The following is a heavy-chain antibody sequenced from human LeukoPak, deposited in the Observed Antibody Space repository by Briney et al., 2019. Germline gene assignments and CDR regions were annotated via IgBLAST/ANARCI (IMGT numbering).Heavy chain of an antibody. Sequence: PSETLSLTCTVSGGSISSSSYYWGWIRQPPGKGLEWIGSIYYSGSTYYNPSLKSRVTISVDTSKNQFSLKLSSVTAADTAVYYCATLGQPGSSWYGGDYWGQGTLVTVSS. CDR1: GGSISSSSYY. D-gene: IGHD6-13*01. CDR2: IYYSGST. J-gene: IGHJ4*02. CDR3: ATLGQPGSSWYGGDY. V-gene: IGHV4-39*07.